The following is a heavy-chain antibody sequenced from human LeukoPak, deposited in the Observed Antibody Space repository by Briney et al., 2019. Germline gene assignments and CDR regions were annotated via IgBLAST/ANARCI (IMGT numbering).Heavy chain of an antibody. V-gene: IGHV3-74*01. CDR2: INSDGSST. Sequence: GGSLRLSCAASGFTFSSYWMHWVRQAPGKGLVWVSRINSDGSSTSYADSVKGRFTISRDNAKNTLYLQMNSLRAEDTAVYYCAKGGQQQQVWGYFDYWGQGTLVTVSS. J-gene: IGHJ4*02. CDR3: AKGGQQQQVWGYFDY. CDR1: GFTFSSYW. D-gene: IGHD6-13*01.